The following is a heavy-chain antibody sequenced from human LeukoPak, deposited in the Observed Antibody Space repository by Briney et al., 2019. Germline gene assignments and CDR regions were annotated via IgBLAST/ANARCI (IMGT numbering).Heavy chain of an antibody. D-gene: IGHD3-22*01. CDR1: GFTFSSYS. Sequence: GGSLRLSCAVSGFTFSSYSRNWVRQAPGKGLEWLSYMSSSGDTIYYADSVKGRFTISRDNAKNSLLLQMNSLRAEDTAVYYCARGSPYYYDISGYIDYWGQGTLVTVSS. J-gene: IGHJ4*02. V-gene: IGHV3-48*01. CDR2: MSSSGDTI. CDR3: ARGSPYYYDISGYIDY.